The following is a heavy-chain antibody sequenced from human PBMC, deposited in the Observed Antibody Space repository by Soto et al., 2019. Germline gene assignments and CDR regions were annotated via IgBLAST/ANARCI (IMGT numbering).Heavy chain of an antibody. CDR3: AMAMAPDHSDH. J-gene: IGHJ4*02. V-gene: IGHV1-18*03. Sequence: QVQLVQSAAAVKQPGASVKVSCKASGYTFNNYGITWVRQAPGQGLEWMAWINAYNRHTNYAQKFQDREAMTTDTSTRIVYLALMSLRSEDMAVIYCAMAMAPDHSDHWGQGTLVTVSS. CDR2: INAYNRHT. CDR1: GYTFNNYG.